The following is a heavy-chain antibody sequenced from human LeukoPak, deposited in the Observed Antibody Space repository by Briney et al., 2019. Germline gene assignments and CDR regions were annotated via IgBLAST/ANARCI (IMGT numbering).Heavy chain of an antibody. V-gene: IGHV3-33*05. CDR3: ARELSQIVWGGLDY. CDR1: GFIFSHYG. Sequence: GGSLRLSCTASGFIFSHYGMHWVRQAPGKGLEWVAVIQDDASTRNYVDSVKGRFTISRDNSENTVFLQMDSLRVEDTAVYYCARELSQIVWGGLDYGGQGTLVSVSS. J-gene: IGHJ4*02. D-gene: IGHD2-21*01. CDR2: IQDDASTR.